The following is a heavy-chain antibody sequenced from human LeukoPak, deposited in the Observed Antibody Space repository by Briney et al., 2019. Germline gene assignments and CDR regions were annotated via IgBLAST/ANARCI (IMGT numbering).Heavy chain of an antibody. V-gene: IGHV1-2*02. CDR2: INPNSGGT. J-gene: IGHJ4*02. CDR1: GYSFTGYY. CDR3: ARDRGFVFDVGAAYYYDSSGYPYFDY. D-gene: IGHD3-22*01. Sequence: ASVKVSCKASGYSFTGYYMHWVRQAPGQGLEGMGWINPNSGGTNYAQKFQGRVTMTRDTSISTAYMELIRLRSDDTAVYYCARDRGFVFDVGAAYYYDSSGYPYFDYWGQGTLVTVSS.